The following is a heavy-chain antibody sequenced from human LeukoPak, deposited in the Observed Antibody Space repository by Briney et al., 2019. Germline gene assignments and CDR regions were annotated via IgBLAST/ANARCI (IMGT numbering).Heavy chain of an antibody. CDR1: GLTFSNHG. J-gene: IGHJ4*02. Sequence: GRSLRLSCAASGLTFSNHGMHWVRQAPGKGLEWVAMITCDGNNKYYADSVKDRFTISRDDSKNTLYLQMNSLRDEDTAVYYCAKDKIFRYLDYWGQGALVTVTS. CDR3: AKDKIFRYLDY. V-gene: IGHV3-30*18. CDR2: ITCDGNNK. D-gene: IGHD2/OR15-2a*01.